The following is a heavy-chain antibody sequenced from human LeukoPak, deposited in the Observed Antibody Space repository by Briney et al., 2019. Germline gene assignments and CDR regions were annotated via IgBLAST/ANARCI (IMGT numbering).Heavy chain of an antibody. D-gene: IGHD5-24*01. CDR1: GFTFSSYA. CDR3: ARTIDNPTRHYYYGMDV. J-gene: IGHJ6*02. Sequence: GGSLRLSCAASGFTFSSYAMSWVRQAPGKGLEWVSGISGSRGSTYYADSVKGRFTISRDNSKNTLYLQMNSLRAEDTAVYYCARTIDNPTRHYYYGMDVWGQGTTVTASS. V-gene: IGHV3-23*01. CDR2: ISGSRGST.